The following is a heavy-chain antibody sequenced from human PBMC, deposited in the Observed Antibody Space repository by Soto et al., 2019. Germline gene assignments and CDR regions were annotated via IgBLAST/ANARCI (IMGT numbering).Heavy chain of an antibody. Sequence: GGSLRLSCAASGSTFSSYAMHWVRQAPGKGLEWVAVISYDGSNKYYADPVKGRFTISRDNSKNTLYLQMNSLRAEDTAVYYCARDPSSSSWPTLIDYWGQGTLVTVSS. V-gene: IGHV3-30-3*01. CDR1: GSTFSSYA. CDR3: ARDPSSSSWPTLIDY. CDR2: ISYDGSNK. J-gene: IGHJ4*02. D-gene: IGHD6-13*01.